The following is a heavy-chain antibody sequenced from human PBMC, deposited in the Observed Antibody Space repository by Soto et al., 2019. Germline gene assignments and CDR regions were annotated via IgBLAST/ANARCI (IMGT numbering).Heavy chain of an antibody. D-gene: IGHD6-6*01. V-gene: IGHV3-23*01. J-gene: IGHJ3*02. CDR1: GFSFSSHP. CDR2: ISYSGGLT. CDR3: ARRAFGSSRSFDI. Sequence: VGSLRLSCAASGFSFSSHPMSWVRQAPERGLEWVSGISYSGGLTYNADSVKGRFTISRDNSKNTLYLQMNSLRAEDTALYYCARRAFGSSRSFDIWGQGTMVTVSS.